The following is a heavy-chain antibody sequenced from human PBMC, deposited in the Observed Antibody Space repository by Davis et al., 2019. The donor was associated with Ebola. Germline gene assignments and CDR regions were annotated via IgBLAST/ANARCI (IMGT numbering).Heavy chain of an antibody. J-gene: IGHJ6*02. CDR1: GGSISDYY. D-gene: IGHD3-3*01. CDR2: ILHSGTT. CDR3: ARGALTIFGVVHTLTGMDV. Sequence: SETLSLTCTVSGGSISDYYWSWIRQPPGMGLEWIGYILHSGTTNYNSSLKGRVTISVDMSKNQFSLKLSSVTAADTAVYYCARGALTIFGVVHTLTGMDVWGQGTTVTVSS. V-gene: IGHV4-59*01.